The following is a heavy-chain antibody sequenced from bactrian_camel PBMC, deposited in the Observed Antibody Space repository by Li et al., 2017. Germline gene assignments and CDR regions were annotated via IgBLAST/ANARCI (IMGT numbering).Heavy chain of an antibody. D-gene: IGHD5*01. J-gene: IGHJ4*01. V-gene: IGHV3S54*01. Sequence: HVQLAESGGGSVQAGGSLRLSCAASGAIFGAICMGWFRQAPGKERERVATVSPGGTKTYYADSVKGRFTISRDNGKNTVYLRMNSLKIEDTGVYYCAAVCGLEYKTRGQGTQVTVS. CDR2: VSPGGTKT. CDR1: GAIFGAIC. CDR3: AAVCGLEYKT.